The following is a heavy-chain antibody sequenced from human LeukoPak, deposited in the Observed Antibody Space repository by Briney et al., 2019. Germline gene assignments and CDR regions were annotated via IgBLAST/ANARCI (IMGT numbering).Heavy chain of an antibody. CDR3: ARHSAAGIFVTLLDY. Sequence: PGGSLRLSCAASGFTFSSYSMNWVRQAPGKGLEWVSSISSSSSYIYYADSVKGRFTISRDNAKNSLYLQMNSLRAEDTAVYYCARHSAAGIFVTLLDYWGQGTLVTVSS. D-gene: IGHD6-13*01. CDR2: ISSSSSYI. CDR1: GFTFSSYS. J-gene: IGHJ4*02. V-gene: IGHV3-21*01.